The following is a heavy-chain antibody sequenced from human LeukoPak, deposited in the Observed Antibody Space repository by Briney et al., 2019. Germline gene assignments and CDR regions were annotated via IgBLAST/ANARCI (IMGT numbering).Heavy chain of an antibody. J-gene: IGHJ4*02. V-gene: IGHV3-23*01. CDR1: GFTFSSYA. Sequence: GGSLRLSCAASGFTFSSYAMSWVRQAPGKGLEWVSAISGSGCSTYYADSVKGRFTISRDNSKNTLYLQLNSLRAEDTAVYYCAKDQTYYYGSGSYYNPNGFDYWGQGTLVTVSS. D-gene: IGHD3-10*01. CDR2: ISGSGCST. CDR3: AKDQTYYYGSGSYYNPNGFDY.